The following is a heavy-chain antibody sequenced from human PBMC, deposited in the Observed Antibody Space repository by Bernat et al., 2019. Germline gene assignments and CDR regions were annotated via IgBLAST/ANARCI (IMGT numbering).Heavy chain of an antibody. CDR3: VKPWEIVVHAFDI. CDR2: ISGSGGST. CDR1: GFTFSSYA. D-gene: IGHD3-22*01. V-gene: IGHV3-23*01. Sequence: EVQLLESGGGLVQPGGSLRLSCAASGFTFSSYAMSWVRQAPGKGLEWVSAISGSGGSTYYADSVKGRFTISRDNSKNTLYLQMNSLRAEDTAVYYCVKPWEIVVHAFDIWGQGTMVTVSS. J-gene: IGHJ3*02.